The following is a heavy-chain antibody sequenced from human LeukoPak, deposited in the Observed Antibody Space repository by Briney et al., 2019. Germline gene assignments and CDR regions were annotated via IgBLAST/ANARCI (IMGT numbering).Heavy chain of an antibody. CDR2: ISYDGSNK. CDR3: AKDGRRYYYDSSGYRPRYYFDY. J-gene: IGHJ4*02. CDR1: GFTFSSYG. V-gene: IGHV3-30*18. D-gene: IGHD3-22*01. Sequence: GGSLRLSCAASGFTFSSYGMHWVRQAPGKGLEWVAVISYDGSNKYYADSVKGRFTISRDNSKNTLYLQMNSLRAEDTAVYYCAKDGRRYYYDSSGYRPRYYFDYRGQGTLVTVSS.